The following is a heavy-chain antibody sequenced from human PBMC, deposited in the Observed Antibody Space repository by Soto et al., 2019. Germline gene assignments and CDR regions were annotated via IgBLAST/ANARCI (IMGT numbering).Heavy chain of an antibody. CDR2: IIPLFGTP. D-gene: IGHD3-10*01. J-gene: IGHJ4*02. V-gene: IGHV1-69*01. Sequence: QVHLVQSGAEVKKPGSSVKVSCKASGGTFNDLAFSWVRQAPGQGLEWMGGIIPLFGTPSYSQKFQGRVSITADESTTTVYMEMSSLTLEDTAIYYCSTDLIGEKSTIGYFDSWGLGSLVSVSS. CDR1: GGTFNDLA. CDR3: STDLIGEKSTIGYFDS.